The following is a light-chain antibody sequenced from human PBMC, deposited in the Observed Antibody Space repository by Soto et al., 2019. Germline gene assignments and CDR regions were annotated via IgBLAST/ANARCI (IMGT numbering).Light chain of an antibody. CDR3: QQYVTSPAWT. CDR1: QSINSTY. Sequence: EIVLTQSPGTLSLSPGERATLSCRASQSINSTYLAWYQQKPGQAPRLLIYGASSRATGCPDRCSGSGAGTDFTLTISRLEPEDFAVYFCQQYVTSPAWTFGQGTKVDIK. CDR2: GAS. V-gene: IGKV3-20*01. J-gene: IGKJ1*01.